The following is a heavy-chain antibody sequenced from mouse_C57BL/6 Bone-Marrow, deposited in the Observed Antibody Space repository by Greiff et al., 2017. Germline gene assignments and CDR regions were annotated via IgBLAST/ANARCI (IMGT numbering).Heavy chain of an antibody. CDR3: ARSEIYYDPYYAMDY. D-gene: IGHD2-4*01. J-gene: IGHJ4*01. CDR1: GYAFTNYL. V-gene: IGHV1-54*01. Sequence: QVQLKESGAELVRPGTSVKVSCKASGYAFTNYLIEWVKQRPGQGLEWIGVINPGSGGTNYNEKFKGKATLTADKASSTAYMQLSSLTSEDSAVYFCARSEIYYDPYYAMDYWGQGTSVTVSS. CDR2: INPGSGGT.